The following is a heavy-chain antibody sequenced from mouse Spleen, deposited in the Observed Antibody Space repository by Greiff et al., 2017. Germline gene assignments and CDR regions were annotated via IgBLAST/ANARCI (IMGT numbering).Heavy chain of an antibody. Sequence: EVKLVESGGGLVKPGGSLKLSCAASGFTFSDYGMAWVRQAPGKGPEWVAFISNLAYSIYYADTVTGRFTISRENAKNTLYLEMSSLRSEDTAMYYCARHDANLGFDYWGQGTTLTVSS. V-gene: IGHV5-15*01. CDR3: ARHDANLGFDY. CDR2: ISNLAYSI. D-gene: IGHD2-3*01. J-gene: IGHJ2*01. CDR1: GFTFSDYG.